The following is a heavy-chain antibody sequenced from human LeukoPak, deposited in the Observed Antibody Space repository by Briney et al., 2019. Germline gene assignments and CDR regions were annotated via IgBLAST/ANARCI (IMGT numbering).Heavy chain of an antibody. CDR1: GYTFTSYA. Sequence: GASVKVSCKPSGYTFTSYAMNRVRQAPRQPREWMGWIKTNTGNPTYAQGFTGRFVFSLDTSVSTAYLQISSLKAEDTAVYYCARGRRGYCSRTSSSRAIYYYYYMDVWGKGTLVTVSS. D-gene: IGHD2-2*03. J-gene: IGHJ6*03. V-gene: IGHV7-4-1*02. CDR3: ARGRRGYCSRTSSSRAIYYYYYMDV. CDR2: IKTNTGNP.